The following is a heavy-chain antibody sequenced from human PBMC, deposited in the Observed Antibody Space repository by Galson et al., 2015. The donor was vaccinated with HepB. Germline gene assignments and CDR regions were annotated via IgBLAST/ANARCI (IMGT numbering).Heavy chain of an antibody. J-gene: IGHJ6*02. Sequence: SVKVSCKASGYTFTSYGISWVRQAPGQGLEWMGWISAYNGNTNYAQKLQGRVTMTTDTSTSTAYMELRSLRSDDTAVYYCARDRYSSSWYEGNRYYYGMDVWGQGTTVTVSS. CDR3: ARDRYSSSWYEGNRYYYGMDV. V-gene: IGHV1-18*01. D-gene: IGHD6-13*01. CDR2: ISAYNGNT. CDR1: GYTFTSYG.